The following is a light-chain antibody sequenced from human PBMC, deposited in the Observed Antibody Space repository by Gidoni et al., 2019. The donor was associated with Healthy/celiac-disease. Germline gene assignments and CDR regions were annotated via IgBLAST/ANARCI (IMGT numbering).Light chain of an antibody. CDR3: QQLNSYPDT. J-gene: IGKJ5*01. V-gene: IGKV1-9*01. Sequence: DIQLTQSPSFLSASVGDRVTITCRASQGISSYLTWYQQKPGKAPKLLIYAASTLQSGVPSRFSGSGSGTECTLTISSLQPEDFATYYCQQLNSYPDTFGQGTRLEIK. CDR2: AAS. CDR1: QGISSY.